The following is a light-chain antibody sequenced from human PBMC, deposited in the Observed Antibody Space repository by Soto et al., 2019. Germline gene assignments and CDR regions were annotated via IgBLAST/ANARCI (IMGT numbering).Light chain of an antibody. CDR3: CSYAGSITFYV. CDR1: NSDVGSYNL. Sequence: QSVLTQPASVSGSPGQSITISCTGSNSDVGSYNLVSWYQQHPGKAPKLVIYKGSERPTGVSNRFSGFKSGNTASLTISGLQAEDEADYYCCSYAGSITFYVFGTGTKVTVL. CDR2: KGS. J-gene: IGLJ1*01. V-gene: IGLV2-23*01.